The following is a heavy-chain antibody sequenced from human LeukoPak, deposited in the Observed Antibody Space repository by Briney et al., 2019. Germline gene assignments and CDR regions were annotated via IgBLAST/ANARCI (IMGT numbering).Heavy chain of an antibody. Sequence: PGGSLRLSCAASGFTFSSYSMNWVRQAPGKGLEWVAVISYDGSNKYYADSVKGRFTISRDNSKNTLYLQMNSLRAEDTAVYYCARGQGDAFDIWGQGTMVTVSS. J-gene: IGHJ3*02. CDR3: ARGQGDAFDI. CDR2: ISYDGSNK. V-gene: IGHV3-30*03. CDR1: GFTFSSYS.